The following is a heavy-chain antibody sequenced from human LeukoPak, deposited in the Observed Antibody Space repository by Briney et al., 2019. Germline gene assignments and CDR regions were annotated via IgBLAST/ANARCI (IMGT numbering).Heavy chain of an antibody. CDR1: GFSFDAYA. V-gene: IGHV3-23*01. Sequence: GGSLRISCAASGFSFDAYAMSWVRQAPGRGLEWVSGISKTGRTTFYTDSVKGRFTISRDNSKNTLHLQMNRLRAEDTALYYCAKDHDNTDYYYYFDSWGQGTLVTVSS. CDR2: ISKTGRTT. D-gene: IGHD2-21*02. J-gene: IGHJ4*02. CDR3: AKDHDNTDYYYYFDS.